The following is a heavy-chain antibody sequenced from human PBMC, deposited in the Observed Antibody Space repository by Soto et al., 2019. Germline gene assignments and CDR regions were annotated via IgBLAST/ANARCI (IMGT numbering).Heavy chain of an antibody. Sequence: SETLSLTCTVSGGSISSYYWSWIRQPPGKGLEWIGYIYYSGSTNYNPSLKSRVTISVDTSKNQFSLKLSSVTAADTAVYYCAGTALGYYDSSGYYHATNYYYGMDVWGQGTTVTVSS. CDR2: IYYSGST. D-gene: IGHD3-22*01. J-gene: IGHJ6*02. CDR3: AGTALGYYDSSGYYHATNYYYGMDV. V-gene: IGHV4-59*01. CDR1: GGSISSYY.